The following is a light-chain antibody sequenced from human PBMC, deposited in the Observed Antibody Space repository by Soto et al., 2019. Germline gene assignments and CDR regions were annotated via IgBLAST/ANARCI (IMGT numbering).Light chain of an antibody. CDR2: DAS. V-gene: IGKV3-15*01. J-gene: IGKJ4*01. CDR1: QSVGSN. CDR3: QQFNNWPLLT. Sequence: KTIMQSQATLSVSPGKRATLSCRASQSVGSNLAWYQQKPGQAPRLLIYDASTRATGVPARFSGSGSGTEFTLTISSLQSEDFAVYYCQQFNNWPLLTLGGGTMVDVK.